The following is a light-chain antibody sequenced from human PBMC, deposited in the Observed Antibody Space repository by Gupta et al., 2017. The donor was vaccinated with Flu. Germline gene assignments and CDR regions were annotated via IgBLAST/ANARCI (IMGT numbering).Light chain of an antibody. CDR1: QSIASY. CDR3: QQSSTTPHT. V-gene: IGKV1-39*01. J-gene: IGKJ1*01. Sequence: VGDRVTITCRASQSIASYVNWYQQKLGEAPKLLIYVASNLQSGVPSRFSGSGSGTDFTLTISSLQPEDFATYYCQQSSTTPHTFGQGTKVEIK. CDR2: VAS.